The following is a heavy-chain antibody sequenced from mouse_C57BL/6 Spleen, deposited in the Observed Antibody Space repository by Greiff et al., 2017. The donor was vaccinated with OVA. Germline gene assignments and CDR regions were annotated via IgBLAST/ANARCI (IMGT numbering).Heavy chain of an antibody. J-gene: IGHJ3*01. Sequence: EVKLMESGEGLVKPGGSLKLSCAASGFTFSSYAMSWVRQTPEKRLEWVAYISSGGDYIYYADTVKGRFTISRDNARNTLYLQMSSLKSEDTAMYYCTRGGYYYGSSYGDWFAYWGQGTLVTVSA. CDR3: TRGGYYYGSSYGDWFAY. V-gene: IGHV5-9-1*02. CDR1: GFTFSSYA. D-gene: IGHD1-1*01. CDR2: ISSGGDYI.